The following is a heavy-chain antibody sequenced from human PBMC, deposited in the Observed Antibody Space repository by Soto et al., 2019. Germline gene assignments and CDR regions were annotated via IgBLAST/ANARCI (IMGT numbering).Heavy chain of an antibody. J-gene: IGHJ4*02. CDR1: GFTFNTYF. D-gene: IGHD2-2*01. V-gene: IGHV1-18*01. CDR3: ARDTSNSFDY. CDR2: ISPYNGNT. Sequence: HVQLLQSEGELKKPGASVKVSCNTSGFTFNTYFISWVRQAPGQGLEWMGWISPYNGNTKYGEKFQGRVTMTTDTITRTAYMELRNLRIDDTAVYYCARDTSNSFDYWGQGTLVTVSS.